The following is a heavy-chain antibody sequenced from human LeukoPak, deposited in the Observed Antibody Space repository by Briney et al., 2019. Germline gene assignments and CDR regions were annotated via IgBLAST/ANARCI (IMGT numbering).Heavy chain of an antibody. Sequence: GGSLRLSCAASGFTFDDYAMHWVRQAPGKGLEWVSGISWNSGSIGYADSVKGRFTISRDNAKNSLCLQMNSLRAEDTALYYCAKDIFTMVRGVVDYWGQGTLVTVSS. CDR3: AKDIFTMVRGVVDY. D-gene: IGHD3-10*01. CDR2: ISWNSGSI. CDR1: GFTFDDYA. J-gene: IGHJ4*02. V-gene: IGHV3-9*01.